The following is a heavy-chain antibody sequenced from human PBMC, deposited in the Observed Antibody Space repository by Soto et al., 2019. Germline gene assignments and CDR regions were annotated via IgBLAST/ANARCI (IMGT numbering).Heavy chain of an antibody. D-gene: IGHD6-25*01. J-gene: IGHJ6*02. CDR1: GSTFTDYW. CDR2: IYPSDSDA. Sequence: GESLNISCKCSGSTFTDYWIAWLRQMPEKGLEWMGMIYPSDSDARYNPSFQGQGTVSADKSMTTAYLQWNRLKASDNAMYDCARISRLPDKGRNSGMDVWGQGTTVTVS. V-gene: IGHV5-51*01. CDR3: ARISRLPDKGRNSGMDV.